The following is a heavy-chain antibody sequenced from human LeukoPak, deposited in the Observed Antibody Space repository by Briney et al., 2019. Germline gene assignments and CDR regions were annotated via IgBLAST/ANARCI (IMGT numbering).Heavy chain of an antibody. CDR1: GFTFSSFG. CDR2: IPNDRRNN. D-gene: IGHD3-16*01. V-gene: IGHV3-30*03. CDR3: ASRTDYLN. Sequence: GGSLRLSCAASGFTFSSFGMHWLRQAPGKGLEWVAVIPNDRRNNYYADSVKGRFTISRDNAKNSLFLQMNSLRVEDTAVYFCASRTDYLNWGQGTLVTVSS. J-gene: IGHJ4*02.